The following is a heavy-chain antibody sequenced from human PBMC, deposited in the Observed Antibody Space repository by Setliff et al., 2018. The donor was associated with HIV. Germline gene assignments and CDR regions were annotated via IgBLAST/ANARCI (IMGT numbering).Heavy chain of an antibody. CDR3: ATDRVKNYTFWSGYYYYYGMDV. Sequence: GASVKVSCKASGYSFTNYYIHWVRQAPGQGLEWMGVINPSSGDTLYAQNFQGRVTVTRDTSTSTVYMELSSLRSEDTAVYYCATDRVKNYTFWSGYYYYYGMDVWGQGTTVTVSS. CDR2: INPSSGDT. V-gene: IGHV1-46*01. D-gene: IGHD3-3*01. J-gene: IGHJ6*02. CDR1: GYSFTNYY.